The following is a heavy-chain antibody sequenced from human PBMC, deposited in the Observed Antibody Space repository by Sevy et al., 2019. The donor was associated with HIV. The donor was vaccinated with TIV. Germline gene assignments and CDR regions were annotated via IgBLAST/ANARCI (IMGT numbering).Heavy chain of an antibody. D-gene: IGHD3-9*01. CDR3: ARSYPSTYYDILTGYYSDLPFDY. V-gene: IGHV4-59*12. Sequence: SETLSLTCTVSGGSISSYYWSWIRQPPGKGLERIGYIYYSGSTKYNPSLKSRVTISVDTSKNQFSLKLSSVTAADTAVYYCARSYPSTYYDILTGYYSDLPFDYWRQGTLVTVSS. CDR1: GGSISSYY. J-gene: IGHJ4*02. CDR2: IYYSGST.